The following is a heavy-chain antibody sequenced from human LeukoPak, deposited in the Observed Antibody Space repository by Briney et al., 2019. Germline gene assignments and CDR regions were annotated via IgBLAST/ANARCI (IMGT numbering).Heavy chain of an antibody. CDR3: ATDPYCSSTSCSYGMDV. D-gene: IGHD2-2*01. J-gene: IGHJ6*02. CDR1: GYTLTELS. CDR2: FDPEDGET. Sequence: ASVKVSCKVSGYTLTELSMHWVRQAPGKGLEWMGGFDPEDGETIYAQKFQGRVTMTEDTSTDTAYMELSSLRSEDTAVYYCATDPYCSSTSCSYGMDVWGQGTLVTVSS. V-gene: IGHV1-24*01.